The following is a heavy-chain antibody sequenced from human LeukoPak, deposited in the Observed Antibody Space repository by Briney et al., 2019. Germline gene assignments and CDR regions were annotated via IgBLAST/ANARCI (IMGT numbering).Heavy chain of an antibody. D-gene: IGHD3-3*01. CDR1: GFTFSSYW. J-gene: IGHJ3*02. V-gene: IGHV3-11*04. CDR2: ISSSGSTI. CDR3: ASRDDFWSGPDAFDI. Sequence: GGSLRLSCAASGFTFSSYWMSWIRQAPGKGLEWVSYISSSGSTIYYADSVKGRFTISRDNAKNSLYLQMNSLRAEDTAVYYCASRDDFWSGPDAFDIWGQGTMVTVSS.